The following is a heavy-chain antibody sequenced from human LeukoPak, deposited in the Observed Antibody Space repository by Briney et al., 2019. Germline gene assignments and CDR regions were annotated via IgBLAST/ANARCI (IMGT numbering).Heavy chain of an antibody. D-gene: IGHD6-19*01. CDR2: TNHSGST. V-gene: IGHV4-34*01. CDR3: ASRSSGPPDFDY. CDR1: GGSFSGYY. Sequence: PSETLSLTCAVYGGSFSGYYWSWIRQPPGKGLEWIGETNHSGSTNYNPSLKSRVTISVDTSKNQFSLKLSSVTAADTAVYYCASRSSGPPDFDYWGQGTLVTVSS. J-gene: IGHJ4*02.